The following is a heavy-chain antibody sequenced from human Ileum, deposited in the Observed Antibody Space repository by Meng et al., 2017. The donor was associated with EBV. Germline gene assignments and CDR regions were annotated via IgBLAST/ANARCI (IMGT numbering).Heavy chain of an antibody. CDR3: ARGEDYTWDV. J-gene: IGHJ4*02. CDR1: DTSLGVNW. V-gene: IGHV4-4*02. D-gene: IGHD3-16*01. CDR2: ILQAGNT. Sequence: QARLQGPCLGLVQPSGTLCLPCSGSDTSLGVNWWILVSHPPGKGREWIGEILQAGNTNYNPAPRSQVTMSVDKSKNQASLNLSSVTAADTAIYYCARGEDYTWDVWGQGTLVTVSS.